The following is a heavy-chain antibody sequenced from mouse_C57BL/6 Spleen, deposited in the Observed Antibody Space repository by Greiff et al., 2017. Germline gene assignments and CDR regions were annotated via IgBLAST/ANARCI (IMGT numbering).Heavy chain of an antibody. CDR1: GYAFSSYW. V-gene: IGHV1-80*01. D-gene: IGHD1-1*01. J-gene: IGHJ2*01. CDR2: IYPGDGDT. CDR3: AREGVTTVVAHFDY. Sequence: VKLMESGAELVKPGASVKISCKASGYAFSSYWMNWVKQRPGKGLEWIGQIYPGDGDTNYNGKFKGKATLTADKSSSTAYMQLSSLTSEDSAVYFCAREGVTTVVAHFDYWGQGTTLTVSS.